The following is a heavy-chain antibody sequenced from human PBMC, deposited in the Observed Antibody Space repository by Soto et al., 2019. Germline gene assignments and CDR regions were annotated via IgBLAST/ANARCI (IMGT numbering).Heavy chain of an antibody. V-gene: IGHV2-5*02. CDR3: ARWYYYDSSGYYNTFDY. CDR2: IYWDGDE. D-gene: IGHD3-22*01. CDR1: GFSLSTSGVG. Sequence: SGPTLVNPTQTLTLTCTFSGFSLSTSGVGVGWIRQPPGKALEWLALIYWDGDERYSPSLRTRLTITKDTSKNQVVLTMTNMDPVDTATYYCARWYYYDSSGYYNTFDYWGQGTLVTVS. J-gene: IGHJ4*02.